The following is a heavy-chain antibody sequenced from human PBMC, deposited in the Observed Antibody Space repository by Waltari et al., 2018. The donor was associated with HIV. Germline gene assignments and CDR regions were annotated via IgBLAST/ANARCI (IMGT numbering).Heavy chain of an antibody. V-gene: IGHV3-30*18. CDR1: GFTFSDLG. CDR3: AKEDFEYGSSSHLGY. D-gene: IGHD6-6*01. CDR2: ISYAGRNK. Sequence: QVPLLESGGGVVKHGRSLRLSWEVSGFTFSDLGCSSVRQAPGRGLELVALISYAGRNKYYAESVKGRFTLSRDNAKNTLFLQMNSLRAEDTAVYYCAKEDFEYGSSSHLGYWGQGTLVTVSS. J-gene: IGHJ4*02.